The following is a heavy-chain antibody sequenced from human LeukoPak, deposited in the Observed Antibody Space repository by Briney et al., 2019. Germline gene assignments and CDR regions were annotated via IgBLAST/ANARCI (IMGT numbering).Heavy chain of an antibody. Sequence: SETLSLTCAVYGGSFSGYYWSWLRQPPGKGLEWIGEINHSGSTNYNPSLKSRVTISVDTSKNQFSLKLSSVTAADTAVYYCAREWFKYSSGWYRGSYFDYWGQGTLVTVSS. CDR1: GGSFSGYY. V-gene: IGHV4-34*01. J-gene: IGHJ4*02. CDR2: INHSGST. D-gene: IGHD6-19*01. CDR3: AREWFKYSSGWYRGSYFDY.